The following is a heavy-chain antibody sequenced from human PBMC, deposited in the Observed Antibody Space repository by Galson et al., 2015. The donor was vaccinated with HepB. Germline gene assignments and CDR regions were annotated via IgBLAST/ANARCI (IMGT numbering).Heavy chain of an antibody. V-gene: IGHV3-15*01. J-gene: IGHJ6*02. Sequence: VRQAPGKGLEWVGRIKSKTEGGTTDYSAPVKGRFAISRDDLKGIMYLQMNSLKTADTAVYYCTTVTVTVENYYYQYGMDLWGQGTTVTVSS. D-gene: IGHD4-17*01. CDR3: TTVTVTVENYYYQYGMDL. CDR2: IKSKTEGGTT.